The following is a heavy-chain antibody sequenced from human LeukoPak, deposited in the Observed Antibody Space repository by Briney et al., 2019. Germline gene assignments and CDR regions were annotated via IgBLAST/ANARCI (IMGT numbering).Heavy chain of an antibody. J-gene: IGHJ4*02. CDR1: GFTFSSYW. D-gene: IGHD4-11*01. V-gene: IGHV3-7*01. CDR2: IKGDGSGI. CDR3: AREGLPYSGDY. Sequence: GGSLRLSCAASGFTFSSYWMRWVRQTPGKGLEWVANIKGDGSGINYVDSVKGRFTISRDNAKNSLSLQMNSLTADDTGVYYCAREGLPYSGDYWGQGTLVTVSS.